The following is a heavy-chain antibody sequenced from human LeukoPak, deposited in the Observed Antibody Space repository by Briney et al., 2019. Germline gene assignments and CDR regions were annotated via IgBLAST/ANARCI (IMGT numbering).Heavy chain of an antibody. V-gene: IGHV4-30-2*01. CDR3: ARGGDPLEWDYFDY. CDR1: GGSISSGGYS. Sequence: PSETLSLTCAVSGGSISSGGYSWSWIRQPPGKGLEWIGYIYHSGSTYYNPSLKSRVTISVDRSKNQFSLKLSSVTAADTAVYYCARGGDPLEWDYFDYWGQGTLVTVSS. J-gene: IGHJ4*02. CDR2: IYHSGST. D-gene: IGHD1-26*01.